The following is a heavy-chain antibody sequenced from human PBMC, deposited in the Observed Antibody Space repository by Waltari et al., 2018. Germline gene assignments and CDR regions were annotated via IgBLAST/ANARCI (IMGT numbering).Heavy chain of an antibody. CDR1: GGSFSGYY. CDR3: ATSSCYYMDV. V-gene: IGHV1-69-2*01. CDR2: VDPEDGET. Sequence: VQLQQWGAGLLKPSETLSLTCAVYGGSFSGYYWSWIRQPPGKGLEWMGRVDPEDGETIYAEKFQGRVTITADTSTDTAYMGLSSLRSEDTAVYYCATSSCYYMDVWGKGTTVTVSS. J-gene: IGHJ6*03.